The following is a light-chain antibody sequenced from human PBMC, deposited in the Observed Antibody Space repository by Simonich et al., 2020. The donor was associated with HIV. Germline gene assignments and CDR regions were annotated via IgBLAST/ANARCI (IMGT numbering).Light chain of an antibody. CDR3: QQYYSTPT. Sequence: DFVMTQSPDSLAVSLGARATISCKSSQSVLYSSNNKNYLAWYQQKPGQSPKLLIYWASTRESGVPDRFSGSGSATDFTLTISSLQAEDVAVYYCQQYYSTPTFGQGTKVEIK. CDR2: WAS. J-gene: IGKJ1*01. CDR1: QSVLYSSNNKNY. V-gene: IGKV4-1*01.